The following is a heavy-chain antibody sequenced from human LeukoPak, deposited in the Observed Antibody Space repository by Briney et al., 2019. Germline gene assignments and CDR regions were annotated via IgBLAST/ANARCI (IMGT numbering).Heavy chain of an antibody. CDR3: ARECSSTSCYFI. Sequence: SVKVSCKASGGTFSSYAISWVRQAPGQGLEWMGGIIPIFGTANYAQKFQGRVTITADESTSTAYMELSSLRSEDTAVYYCARECSSTSCYFIWGQGTLVTVSS. V-gene: IGHV1-69*01. CDR1: GGTFSSYA. J-gene: IGHJ4*02. CDR2: IIPIFGTA. D-gene: IGHD2-2*01.